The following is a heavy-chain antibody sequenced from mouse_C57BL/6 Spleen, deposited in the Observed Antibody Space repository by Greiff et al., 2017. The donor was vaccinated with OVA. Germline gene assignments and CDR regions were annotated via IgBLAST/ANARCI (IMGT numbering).Heavy chain of an antibody. D-gene: IGHD4-1*01. V-gene: IGHV2-3*01. CDR1: GFSLTSYG. CDR2: IWGDGST. Sequence: VKLVESGPGLVAPSQSLSITCTVSGFSLTSYGVSWVRQPPGKGLEWLGVIWGDGSTNYHSALISRLSISKDNSKSQVFLKLNSLQTEDAATYYCAEITGTRYFDVWGTGTTVTVSS. CDR3: AEITGTRYFDV. J-gene: IGHJ1*03.